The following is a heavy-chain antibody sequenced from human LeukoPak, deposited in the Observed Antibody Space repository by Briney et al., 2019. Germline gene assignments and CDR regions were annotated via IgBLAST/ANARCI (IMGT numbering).Heavy chain of an antibody. CDR1: GYTFTSYG. D-gene: IGHD6-13*01. J-gene: IGHJ4*02. V-gene: IGHV1-18*01. CDR2: ISAYNGNT. Sequence: ASVKVSCKASGYTFTSYGISWVRQAPGQGLEWMGWISAYNGNTNYAQKLQGRVTMTTDTSTSTAYMELRSLRSDDTAVYYCARDRPYSSSWLTFDYWGQGTLVTVSS. CDR3: ARDRPYSSSWLTFDY.